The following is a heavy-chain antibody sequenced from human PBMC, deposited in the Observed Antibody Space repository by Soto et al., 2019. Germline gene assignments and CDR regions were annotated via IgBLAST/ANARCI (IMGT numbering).Heavy chain of an antibody. Sequence: QITLKESGPTLVKPTQTLTLTCTFSGFSLSTSGGGVGWIRQPPGKALEWLALIYCDDDKRYSPSLKSRLTITKDTSKNQVVLTMTNMDTVDTATFYCAHVYGGYDNFDYWGQGTLVTVSS. CDR1: GFSLSTSGGG. CDR2: IYCDDDK. D-gene: IGHD5-12*01. V-gene: IGHV2-5*02. CDR3: AHVYGGYDNFDY. J-gene: IGHJ4*02.